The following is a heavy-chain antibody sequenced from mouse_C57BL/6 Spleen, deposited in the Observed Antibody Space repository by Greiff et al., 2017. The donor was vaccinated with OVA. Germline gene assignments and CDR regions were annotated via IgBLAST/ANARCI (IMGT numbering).Heavy chain of an antibody. V-gene: IGHV2-9-1*01. CDR1: GFSLTSYA. D-gene: IGHD4-1*01. J-gene: IGHJ2*01. CDR3: ARKEELTGDYFDY. CDR2: IWTGGGT. Sequence: VQVVESGPGLVAPSQSLSITCTVSGFSLTSYAISWVRQPPGQGLEWLGVIWTGGGTNYNSAVKARLSNSKDNSKSEVYLKMNSLQTDDTARDDSARKEELTGDYFDYWGQGTTLTVSS.